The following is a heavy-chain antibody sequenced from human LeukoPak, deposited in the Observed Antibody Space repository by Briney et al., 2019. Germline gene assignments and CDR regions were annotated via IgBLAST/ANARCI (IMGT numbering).Heavy chain of an antibody. D-gene: IGHD5-24*01. J-gene: IGHJ6*03. V-gene: IGHV3-64*01. CDR2: ISSNGGST. CDR3: ARPGDGYAGVHYYYYMDV. CDR1: GLSVSSNF. Sequence: GGSLRLSCAATGLSVSSNFMSWVRQAPGKGLEYVSAISSNGGSTYYANSVKGRFTISRDNSKNTLYLQMGSLRAEDMAVYYCARPGDGYAGVHYYYYMDVWGKGTTVTVSS.